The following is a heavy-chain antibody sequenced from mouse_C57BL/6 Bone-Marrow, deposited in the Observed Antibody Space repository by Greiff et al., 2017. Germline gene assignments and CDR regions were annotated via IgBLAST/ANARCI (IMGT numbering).Heavy chain of an antibody. D-gene: IGHD4-1*01. V-gene: IGHV5-9-1*02. J-gene: IGHJ3*01. CDR3: TRALTGGAWFAY. Sequence: EVQLVESGEGLVKPGGSLKLSCAASGFTFSSYAMSWVRQTPEKRLEWVAYISSGGDYIYYAATVKGRYTISRDNARNTLYLQMSSLTSEDTAMYYCTRALTGGAWFAYWGQGTLVTVSA. CDR2: ISSGGDYI. CDR1: GFTFSSYA.